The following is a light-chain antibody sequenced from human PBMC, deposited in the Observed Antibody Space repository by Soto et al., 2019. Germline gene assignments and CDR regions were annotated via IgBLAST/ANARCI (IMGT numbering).Light chain of an antibody. V-gene: IGKV2-28*01. CDR1: ESLLQSNGNHY. J-gene: IGKJ1*01. CDR3: MQALHTPWT. Sequence: IVLTQSPLSLPVTPGEPASISCRSSESLLQSNGNHYLDWYLQKPGQSPQVLIYLGSNRASGVPDRFSGSGSGIDFTLKISRVEAEDVGVYYCMQALHTPWTFGQGTKVEIK. CDR2: LGS.